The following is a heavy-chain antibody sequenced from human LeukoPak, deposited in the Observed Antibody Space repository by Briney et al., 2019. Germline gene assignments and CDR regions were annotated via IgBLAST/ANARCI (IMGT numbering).Heavy chain of an antibody. J-gene: IGHJ4*02. V-gene: IGHV3-7*01. CDR3: GRGGSPGTVDY. CDR2: KDEVGSEK. CDR1: GFTFRSYW. D-gene: IGHD1-1*01. Sequence: GGSLRLSCAASGFTFRSYWMSWVRQAPGKGLEWVANKDEVGSEKYYVDSVKGRFTISRDNAKNLLYLQMNSLRGDDMAVYFCGRGGSPGTVDYWGQGTLVIVSS.